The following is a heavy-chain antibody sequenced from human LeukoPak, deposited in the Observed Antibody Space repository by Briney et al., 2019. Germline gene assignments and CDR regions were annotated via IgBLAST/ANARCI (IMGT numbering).Heavy chain of an antibody. J-gene: IGHJ4*02. CDR3: ARTVGVDRYVFDY. Sequence: ASVKVSCKASGYTFTGYYMHWVRQAPGQGLEWMGWINPNSGGTNYAQKFQGRVTMTRDMSTSTVYMELSSLRSEDTAVYYCARTVGVDRYVFDYWGQGTLVTVSS. CDR1: GYTFTGYY. CDR2: INPNSGGT. V-gene: IGHV1-2*02. D-gene: IGHD3-16*01.